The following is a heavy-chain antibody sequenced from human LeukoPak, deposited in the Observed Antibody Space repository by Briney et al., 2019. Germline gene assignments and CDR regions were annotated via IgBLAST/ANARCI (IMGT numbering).Heavy chain of an antibody. Sequence: SETLSLTCTVSGGSISSYYWSWIRQPPGKGLEWIGYIYTSGSTNYNPSLKSRVTISVDTSKSQFSLKLSSVTAADTAVYYCARLHSGYDLYYFDYWGQGTLVTVSS. D-gene: IGHD5-12*01. V-gene: IGHV4-4*09. CDR2: IYTSGST. CDR1: GGSISSYY. J-gene: IGHJ4*02. CDR3: ARLHSGYDLYYFDY.